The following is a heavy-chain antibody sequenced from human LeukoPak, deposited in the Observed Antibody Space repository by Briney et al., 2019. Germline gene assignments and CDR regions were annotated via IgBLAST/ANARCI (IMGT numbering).Heavy chain of an antibody. CDR2: ISYIGST. CDR3: ARFGEFNNWFDP. J-gene: IGHJ5*02. Sequence: SETLSLTCTVSGDSITSYYWSWIRQPPGKGLEWIGYISYIGSTDYNPSLKSRVTISVDMSKNQFSLKLSSVTAADTAVYYCARFGEFNNWFDPWGQGTLVTVSS. V-gene: IGHV4-59*01. D-gene: IGHD3-10*01. CDR1: GDSITSYY.